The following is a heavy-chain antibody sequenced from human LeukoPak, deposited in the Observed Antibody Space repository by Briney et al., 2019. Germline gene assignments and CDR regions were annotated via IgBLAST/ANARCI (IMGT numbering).Heavy chain of an antibody. V-gene: IGHV1-69*01. Sequence: ASVKVSCKASGGTFSSYAISWVRQAPGQGLEWMGGIIPIFGTANYAQKFQGRVTITADESTSTAYMELSSLRSEDTAVYYCARDWGLYCSGGSCYSGYFQHWGQGTLVTVSS. J-gene: IGHJ1*01. CDR1: GGTFSSYA. D-gene: IGHD2-15*01. CDR2: IIPIFGTA. CDR3: ARDWGLYCSGGSCYSGYFQH.